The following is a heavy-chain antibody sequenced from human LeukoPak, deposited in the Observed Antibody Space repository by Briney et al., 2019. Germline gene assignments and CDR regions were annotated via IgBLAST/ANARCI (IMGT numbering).Heavy chain of an antibody. CDR3: ARGITYYDILTGYYEGYYFDY. D-gene: IGHD3-9*01. Sequence: SETLSLTCAVSGGSISSGGYSWSWIRQPPGKGLEWIGYIYHSGSTYHNPSLKSRVTISVDRSKNQFSLKLSSVTAADTAVYYCARGITYYDILTGYYEGYYFDYWGQGTLVTVSS. V-gene: IGHV4-30-2*01. CDR2: IYHSGST. J-gene: IGHJ4*02. CDR1: GGSISSGGYS.